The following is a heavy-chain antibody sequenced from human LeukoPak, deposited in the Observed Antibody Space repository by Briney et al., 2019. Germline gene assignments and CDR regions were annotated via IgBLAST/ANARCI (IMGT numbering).Heavy chain of an antibody. J-gene: IGHJ6*02. CDR1: GGTFSSYA. V-gene: IGHV1-69*04. CDR3: ARVLSGGSSRGGYYYYGMDV. D-gene: IGHD2-15*01. Sequence: ASVKVSCKASGGTFSSYAISWVRQAPGQGLEWMGRIIPILGIANYAQKFQGRVTITADKSTSTAYMELSSLRSEDTAVYYCARVLSGGSSRGGYYYYGMDVWGQGTTVTVSS. CDR2: IIPILGIA.